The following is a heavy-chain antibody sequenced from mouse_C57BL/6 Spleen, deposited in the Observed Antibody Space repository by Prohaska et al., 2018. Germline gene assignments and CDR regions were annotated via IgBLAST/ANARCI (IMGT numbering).Heavy chain of an antibody. CDR2: INPNNGGT. D-gene: IGHD2-4*01. Sequence: VKPGASVKMSCKASGYTFTAYNMHWVKQSHGKSLEWIGYINPNNGGTSYNQKFKGKATLTVNKSSSTAYMELRSLTSEDSAVYYCARWGDYDGGWAMDYWGQGTSVTVTS. CDR1: GYTFTAYN. J-gene: IGHJ4*01. V-gene: IGHV1-22*01. CDR3: ARWGDYDGGWAMDY.